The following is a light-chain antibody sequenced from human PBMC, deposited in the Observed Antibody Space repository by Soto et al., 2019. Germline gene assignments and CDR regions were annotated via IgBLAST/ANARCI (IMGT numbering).Light chain of an antibody. CDR2: DVS. J-gene: IGKJ1*01. CDR3: QHYVTSPAT. V-gene: IGKV3-20*01. CDR1: QNIGGSY. Sequence: EIVLTQSPGTLSLPPGERATLSCRASQNIGGSYLAWYQQKPGQAPRLLIYDVSSRATGIPDRFSGSGSGTDFTLTISRLEPEDFAVYYCQHYVTSPATFGQGTKVEV.